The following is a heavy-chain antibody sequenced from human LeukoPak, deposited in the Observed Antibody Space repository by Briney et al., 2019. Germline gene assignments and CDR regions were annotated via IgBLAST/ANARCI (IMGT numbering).Heavy chain of an antibody. J-gene: IGHJ4*02. CDR2: ISSSGSTI. D-gene: IGHD5-24*01. Sequence: GGSLRLSCAASGFTFSSYEMNWVRQAPGKGLEWVSYISSSGSTIYYADSVKGRFTISRDNAKNSLYLQMNSLRAEDAAVYYCARDSRDGYRGDYWGQGTLVTVFS. V-gene: IGHV3-48*03. CDR1: GFTFSSYE. CDR3: ARDSRDGYRGDY.